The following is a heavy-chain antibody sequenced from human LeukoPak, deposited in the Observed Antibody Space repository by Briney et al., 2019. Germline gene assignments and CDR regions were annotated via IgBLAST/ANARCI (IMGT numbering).Heavy chain of an antibody. CDR2: ISTAGTHM. J-gene: IGHJ6*02. CDR1: GFTFSTFD. Sequence: GGSLRLSCAASGFTFSTFDMNWVRQAPGKGLGWVSSISTAGTHMYYAGSVRGRFTISRDNAKNSLYLQVNSLRPEGTAVYYCARDGIMDVWGQGTTVTVSS. CDR3: ARDGIMDV. V-gene: IGHV3-21*01.